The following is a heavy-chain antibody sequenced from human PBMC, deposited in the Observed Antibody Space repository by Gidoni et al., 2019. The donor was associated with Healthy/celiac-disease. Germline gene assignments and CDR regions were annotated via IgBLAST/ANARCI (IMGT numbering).Heavy chain of an antibody. D-gene: IGHD3-22*01. CDR1: GFTFSSYA. Sequence: EVQLLESGGGLVQPGGSLRLSCAASGFTFSSYAMSWVRQFPGKGLEWVSAISGSGGSTYYADSVKGRFTISRDNSKNTLYLQMNSLRAEDTAVYYCAKDDNYDSSGCLDYWGQGTLVTVSS. V-gene: IGHV3-23*01. CDR3: AKDDNYDSSGCLDY. CDR2: ISGSGGST. J-gene: IGHJ4*02.